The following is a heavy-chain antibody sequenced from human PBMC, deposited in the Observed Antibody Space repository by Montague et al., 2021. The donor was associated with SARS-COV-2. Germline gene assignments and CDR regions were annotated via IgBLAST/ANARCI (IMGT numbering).Heavy chain of an antibody. D-gene: IGHD3-10*01. CDR1: GVSVSNPYYH. Sequence: SETLSLTCTVSGVSVSNPYYHWSWIRQPPGKGLEWIGYIDYGGSPNYSPSLYSRVTISLDTSKNQLSLRLTSATAADTAVYYCATYRRGGSGRGYWGQGILGTVSS. V-gene: IGHV4-61*01. CDR3: ATYRRGGSGRGY. CDR2: IDYGGSP. J-gene: IGHJ4*02.